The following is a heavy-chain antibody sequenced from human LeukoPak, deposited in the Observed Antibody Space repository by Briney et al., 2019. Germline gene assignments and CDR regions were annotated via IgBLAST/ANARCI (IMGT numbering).Heavy chain of an antibody. J-gene: IGHJ4*02. Sequence: GGSLRLSCAASGFTFSSYSMNWVRQAPGKGLEWVSSISSSSSYIYYADSVKGRFTISRDNSKNTLYLQMNSLRAEDAAVYYCAKDVCGGSSCHFDYWGQGTLVTVSS. V-gene: IGHV3-21*04. CDR3: AKDVCGGSSCHFDY. CDR2: ISSSSSYI. CDR1: GFTFSSYS. D-gene: IGHD6-13*01.